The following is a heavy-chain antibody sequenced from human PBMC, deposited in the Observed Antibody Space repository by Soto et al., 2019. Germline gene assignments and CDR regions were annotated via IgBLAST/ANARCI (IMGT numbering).Heavy chain of an antibody. Sequence: QVQLVQSGAEVKKPGASVEVSCKASSSTFSSYVISWVRQAPGQGLVWMGWISADNGNAKYAQKLQGRVSRTPSTSTTTAYMELRSLRSDYTAVYYCARDDYDILTGDHLAYYGMDVWGQGTTVTVSS. J-gene: IGHJ6*02. CDR2: ISADNGNA. CDR1: SSTFSSYV. CDR3: ARDDYDILTGDHLAYYGMDV. V-gene: IGHV1-18*01. D-gene: IGHD3-9*01.